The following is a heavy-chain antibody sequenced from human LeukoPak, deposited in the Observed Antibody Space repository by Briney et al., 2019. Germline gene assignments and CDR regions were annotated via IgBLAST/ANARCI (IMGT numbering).Heavy chain of an antibody. D-gene: IGHD5-24*01. J-gene: IGHJ3*02. CDR1: GGSISNYC. V-gene: IGHV4-59*01. CDR2: IYDTGST. CDR3: ARVRNYPDAFDI. Sequence: SETLSLTCTVSGGSISNYCWAWIRQPPGKGLEWIGYIYDTGSTKYNPSLKSRLTISLHTFRNQFSLNLSSLTAADTAIYYCARVRNYPDAFDIWGQGRMVTVSS.